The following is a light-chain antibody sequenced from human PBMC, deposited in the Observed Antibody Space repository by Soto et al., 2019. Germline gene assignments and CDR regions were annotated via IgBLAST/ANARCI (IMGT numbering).Light chain of an antibody. J-gene: IGLJ1*01. CDR3: SSFTSRFTFNYI. CDR2: EVT. CDR1: SSDVGGYNY. V-gene: IGLV2-14*01. Sequence: QSVLTQPASVSGSLGQSITISCTGTSSDVGGYNYVSWYQQHPGKAPKIIIYEVTNRPSGVSNRFSGSKSGNTASLTISGLQAEDDADYYCSSFTSRFTFNYIFGTGTKVTVL.